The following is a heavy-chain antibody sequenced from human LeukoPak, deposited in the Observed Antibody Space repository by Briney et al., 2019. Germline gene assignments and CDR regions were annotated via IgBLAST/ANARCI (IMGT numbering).Heavy chain of an antibody. CDR1: GFTFSSYS. V-gene: IGHV3-21*01. J-gene: IGHJ5*02. CDR3: ARAPRTLRYFDWSPPNWFDP. CDR2: ISSSSSYI. Sequence: PGGSLRLSCAASGFTFSSYSMNWVRQAPGKGLEWVSSISSSSSYIYYADSVKGRFTISRDNAKNSLYLQMNSLRAEDTAVCYCARAPRTLRYFDWSPPNWFDPWGQGTLVTVSS. D-gene: IGHD3-9*01.